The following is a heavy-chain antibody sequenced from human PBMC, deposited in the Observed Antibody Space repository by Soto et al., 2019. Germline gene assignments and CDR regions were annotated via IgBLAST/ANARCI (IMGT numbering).Heavy chain of an antibody. CDR1: GFTFSSYG. CDR3: AKNFPGIAVAGMFDY. Sequence: GGSLRLSCAASGFTFSSYGMHWVRQAPGKGLEWVAVISYDGSNKYYADSVKGRFTISRDNSKNTLYLQMNSLRAEDTAVYYCAKNFPGIAVAGMFDYWGQGTLVTVSS. J-gene: IGHJ4*02. CDR2: ISYDGSNK. D-gene: IGHD6-19*01. V-gene: IGHV3-30*18.